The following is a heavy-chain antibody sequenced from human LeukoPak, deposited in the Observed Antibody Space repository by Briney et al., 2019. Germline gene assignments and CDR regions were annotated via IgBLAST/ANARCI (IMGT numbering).Heavy chain of an antibody. CDR1: GGSISSSSYY. D-gene: IGHD6-19*01. J-gene: IGHJ4*02. CDR2: IYYSGST. V-gene: IGHV4-39*07. CDR3: ARNFSSGWFDY. Sequence: SETLSLTCTVSGGSISSSSYYWGWIRQPPGKGLEWIGSIYYSGSTSYNPSLKSRVTISVDTPKNQFSLKLSSVTAADTAVYYCARNFSSGWFDYWGQGTLVTVSS.